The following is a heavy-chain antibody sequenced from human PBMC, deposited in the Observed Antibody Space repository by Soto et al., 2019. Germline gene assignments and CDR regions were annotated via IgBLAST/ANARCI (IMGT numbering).Heavy chain of an antibody. D-gene: IGHD3-10*01. CDR2: TYYRSKWYN. CDR1: GDGVSSNSAA. V-gene: IGHV6-1*01. Sequence: SQTLALTCAISGDGVSSNSAAWNWIRQSPSRGLEWLGRTYYRSKWYNDYAVSVKSRITINPDTSKNQFSLQVNSVSPEDTAVYYCARESYGSGSYDGMDVWGQGTTVTVSS. J-gene: IGHJ6*02. CDR3: ARESYGSGSYDGMDV.